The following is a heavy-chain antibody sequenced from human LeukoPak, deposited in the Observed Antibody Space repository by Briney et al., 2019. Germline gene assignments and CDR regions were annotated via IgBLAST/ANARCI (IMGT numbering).Heavy chain of an antibody. D-gene: IGHD1-26*01. CDR3: ARNSGTNP. CDR1: GFTFSSYW. Sequence: GGCLRLSCGASGFTFSSYWMSWVRQAPGKGLEWVANIKQDGSEKYYVDSVKGRFTISRDNAKNSLYLQMNSLRAEDTAVYYCARNSGTNPWGQGTLVTVSS. CDR2: IKQDGSEK. V-gene: IGHV3-7*01. J-gene: IGHJ5*02.